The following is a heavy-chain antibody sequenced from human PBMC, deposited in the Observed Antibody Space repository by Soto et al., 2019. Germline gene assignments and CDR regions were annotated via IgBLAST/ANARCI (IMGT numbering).Heavy chain of an antibody. V-gene: IGHV1-69*02. CDR3: ARAQYNDHGDSGLYYFDY. CDR1: GGTFSSYT. J-gene: IGHJ4*02. D-gene: IGHD4-17*01. CDR2: IIPILGIA. Sequence: SVKVSCKASGGTFSSYTISWVRQAPGQGLEWMGRIIPILGIANYAQKFQGRVTITADKSTSTAYMELSSLRSEDTAVYYCARAQYNDHGDSGLYYFDYWGQGTLVTVSS.